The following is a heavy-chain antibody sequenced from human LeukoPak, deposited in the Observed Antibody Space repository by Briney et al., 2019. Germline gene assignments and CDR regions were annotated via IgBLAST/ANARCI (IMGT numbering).Heavy chain of an antibody. V-gene: IGHV3-23*01. D-gene: IGHD7-27*01. CDR1: GFTFRNHG. J-gene: IGHJ4*02. CDR2: ISPSGGGT. CDR3: AQDIAWGAFEH. Sequence: GGSLRLTCAASGFTFRNHGMNWVRQAPGKGLEWVSGISPSGGGTYYADSVKGRFTISRDDSKNTLSLQMNSLRVEDTALYYCAQDIAWGAFEHWGQGTLVTVSS.